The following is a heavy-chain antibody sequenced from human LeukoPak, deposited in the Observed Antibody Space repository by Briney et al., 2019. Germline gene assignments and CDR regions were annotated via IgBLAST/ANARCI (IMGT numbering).Heavy chain of an antibody. CDR3: ASEDGYNWVRAFDI. V-gene: IGHV4-61*02. D-gene: IGHD5-24*01. CDR2: IYTSGST. Sequence: PSQTLSLTCTVSGGSISSGSYYWSWIRQPAGKGLEWIGRIYTSGSTNYSPSLKSRVTISVDTSKNQFSLKLSSVTAADTAVYYCASEDGYNWVRAFDIWGQGTMVTVSS. CDR1: GGSISSGSYY. J-gene: IGHJ3*02.